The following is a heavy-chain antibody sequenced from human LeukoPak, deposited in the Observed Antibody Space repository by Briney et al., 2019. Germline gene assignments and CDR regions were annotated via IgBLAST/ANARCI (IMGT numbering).Heavy chain of an antibody. CDR1: GYTFTGYY. Sequence: ASVRVSCKASGYTFTGYYMHWVRQAPGQGLEWMGWINPNSGGTNYAQKFQGRVTMTRDTSISTAYMELSRLRSDDTAVYYCASLGRRYYDSSGYYYDNWFDPWGQGTLVTVSS. J-gene: IGHJ5*02. D-gene: IGHD3-22*01. V-gene: IGHV1-2*02. CDR2: INPNSGGT. CDR3: ASLGRRYYDSSGYYYDNWFDP.